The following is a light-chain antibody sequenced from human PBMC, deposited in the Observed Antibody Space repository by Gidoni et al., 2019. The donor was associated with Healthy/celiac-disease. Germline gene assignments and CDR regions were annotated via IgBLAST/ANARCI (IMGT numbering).Light chain of an antibody. CDR3: QQSYSTPYT. CDR2: AAS. J-gene: IGKJ2*01. Sequence: DIQMTQSPSSLSASVGDRVTITCRASQSISSYLHWYQQKPGKAPKLLIYAASSLQSGVPSRSSGRGSGTDFTLTISSLQPEDVATYYWQQSYSTPYTFGQGTKLEIK. V-gene: IGKV1-39*01. CDR1: QSISSY.